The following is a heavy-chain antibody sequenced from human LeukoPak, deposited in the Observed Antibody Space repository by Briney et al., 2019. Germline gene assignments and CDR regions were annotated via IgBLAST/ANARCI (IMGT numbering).Heavy chain of an antibody. J-gene: IGHJ3*01. Sequence: GGSLRLSCVASGFDFSASSFNYIRQAPGKGLEWVSYIRASSSLISYADSVRGRFTISRDDAKKSVFLQMHSLRADDTAVYYCAREASLGWGQGTVVTVSS. CDR2: IRASSSLI. CDR3: AREASLG. V-gene: IGHV3-48*04. CDR1: GFDFSASS.